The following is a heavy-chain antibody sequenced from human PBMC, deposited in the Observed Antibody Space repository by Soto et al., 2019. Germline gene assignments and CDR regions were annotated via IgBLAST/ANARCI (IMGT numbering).Heavy chain of an antibody. CDR1: GFTFSSYW. CDR2: LKSDGSGT. Sequence: EVQLVESGGGLVQPGGSLRLSCAASGFTFSSYWMHWVRQAPGKGLVWVSRLKSDGSGTTYADSVKGRLTISRDNAKNTLYLQMNSLRAEDTAVYYCAYERGYSSNPFDYWGQGTLVTVSS. J-gene: IGHJ4*02. D-gene: IGHD5-18*01. CDR3: AYERGYSSNPFDY. V-gene: IGHV3-74*01.